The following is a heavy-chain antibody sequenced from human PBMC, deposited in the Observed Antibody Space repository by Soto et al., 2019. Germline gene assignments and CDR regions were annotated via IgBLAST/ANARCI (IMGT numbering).Heavy chain of an antibody. V-gene: IGHV3-11*01. CDR1: GFTFSDYY. D-gene: IGHD3-3*01. CDR3: ASESPLLKIFGVNYGMDV. CDR2: ISSSGSTI. Sequence: GGSLRLSCAASGFTFSDYYMSWIRQAPGKGLEWVSYISSSGSTIYYADSVKGRFTISRDSAKNSLYLQMNSLRAEDTAVYYCASESPLLKIFGVNYGMDVWGQGTTVTVSS. J-gene: IGHJ6*02.